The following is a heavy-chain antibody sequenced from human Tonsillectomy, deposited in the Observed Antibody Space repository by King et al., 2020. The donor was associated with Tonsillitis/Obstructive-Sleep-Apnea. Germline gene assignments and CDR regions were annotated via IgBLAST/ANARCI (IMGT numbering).Heavy chain of an antibody. CDR2: IYYSGST. D-gene: IGHD3-22*01. Sequence: VQLQESGPGLVKPSETLSLTCTVSGGSISSYYWSWIRQPPGKGLEWIGYIYYSGSTNYNPSLKSRVTISVDTSKNQFSLKLSSVTAADTAVCYCARDDSSGYYFDAFDIWGQGTMVTVSS. V-gene: IGHV4-59*01. CDR1: GGSISSYY. CDR3: ARDDSSGYYFDAFDI. J-gene: IGHJ3*02.